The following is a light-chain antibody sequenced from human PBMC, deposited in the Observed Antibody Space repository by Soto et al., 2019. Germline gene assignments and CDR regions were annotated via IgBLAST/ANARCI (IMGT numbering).Light chain of an antibody. CDR1: QSVDTTF. CDR2: GAS. CDR3: QHYMSSLT. J-gene: IGKJ1*01. V-gene: IGKV3-20*01. Sequence: EIVLTQSPGSLSLSPGQRATLSCRASQSVDTTFFAWYQKKPGQAPRLLIQGASKRATGIPDRFSGSGSGTYFTIIISRLEPEDFAVYYCQHYMSSLTFGQGTKVEIK.